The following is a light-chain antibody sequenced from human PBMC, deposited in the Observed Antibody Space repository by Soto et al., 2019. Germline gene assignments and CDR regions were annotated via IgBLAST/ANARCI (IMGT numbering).Light chain of an antibody. CDR1: SSDVGRYNF. V-gene: IGLV2-23*01. Sequence: QSVLTQPASVSGSPGQSITISCTGTSSDVGRYNFVSWYQQHPGKAPKVMIYEGTKRPSGVSNRFSGSKSGNTASLTISGIQAEDEADYYCCSYAGSSTWMFGGGTQLTVL. J-gene: IGLJ3*02. CDR2: EGT. CDR3: CSYAGSSTWM.